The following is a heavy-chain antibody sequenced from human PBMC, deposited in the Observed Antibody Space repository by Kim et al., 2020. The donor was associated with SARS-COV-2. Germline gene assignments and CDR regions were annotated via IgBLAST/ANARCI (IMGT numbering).Heavy chain of an antibody. J-gene: IGHJ3*02. CDR3: AKARAGTYLDAFDI. D-gene: IGHD6-19*01. CDR1: GFTFSSYA. CDR2: ISYDGSNK. V-gene: IGHV3-30-3*01. Sequence: GGSLRLSCAASGFTFSSYAMHWVRQAPGKGLEWVAVISYDGSNKYYADSVKGRFTISRDNSKNTLYLQMNSLRAEDTAVYYCAKARAGTYLDAFDILGQG.